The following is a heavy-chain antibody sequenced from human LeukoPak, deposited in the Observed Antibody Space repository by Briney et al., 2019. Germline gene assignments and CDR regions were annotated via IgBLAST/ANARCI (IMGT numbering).Heavy chain of an antibody. D-gene: IGHD3-9*01. CDR1: GGSVSSASYY. CDR3: ARQRLRYFDSYGSARGNWFDP. CDR2: IYYSGST. V-gene: IGHV4-39*01. Sequence: SETLSLTCTVSGGSVSSASYYWTWIRQPPGKGLEWIGNIYYSGSTYYNPSLKSRVSISVDTSKNQFSLKLSSVTAADTAVYYCARQRLRYFDSYGSARGNWFDPWGQGTLVTVSS. J-gene: IGHJ5*02.